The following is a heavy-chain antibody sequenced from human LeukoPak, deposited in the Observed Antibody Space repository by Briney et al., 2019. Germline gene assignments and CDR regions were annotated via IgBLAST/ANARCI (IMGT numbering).Heavy chain of an antibody. CDR2: IIPIFGTA. D-gene: IGHD6-6*01. J-gene: IGHJ4*02. CDR3: ARVLEPSLYSSSRGVFDY. V-gene: IGHV1-69*06. CDR1: GGTFSSYA. Sequence: VASVKVSCKASGGTFSSYAISWVRQAPGQGLEWMEGIIPIFGTANYAQKFQGRVTITADKSTSTAYMELSSLRSEDTAVYYCARVLEPSLYSSSRGVFDYWGQETLVTVSS.